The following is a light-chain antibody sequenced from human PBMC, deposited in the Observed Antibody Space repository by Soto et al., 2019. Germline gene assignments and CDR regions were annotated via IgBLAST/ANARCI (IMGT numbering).Light chain of an antibody. CDR1: SSDVGGYNY. V-gene: IGLV2-14*01. CDR2: DVS. Sequence: QSALTQPASVSGSPGQSITISCTGTSSDVGGYNYVSWYQQHPGKAPKLMIYDVSNRPSGVSNRFSGSKSGNTASLTISGRQAEDEVDYYCSSYTSSSTLRVFGTGSKRTVL. J-gene: IGLJ1*01. CDR3: SSYTSSSTLRV.